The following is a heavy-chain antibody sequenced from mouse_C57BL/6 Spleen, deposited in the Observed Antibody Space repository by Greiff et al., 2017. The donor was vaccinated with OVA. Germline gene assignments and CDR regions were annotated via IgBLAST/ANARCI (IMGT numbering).Heavy chain of an antibody. D-gene: IGHD2-4*01. CDR3: AKGDYDVFDY. Sequence: VQLKESGPGLVKPSQSLSLTCSVTGYSITSGYYWNWIRQFPGNKLEWMGYISYDGSNNYNPSLKNRISITRDTSKNQFFLKLNSVTTEDTATYYCAKGDYDVFDYWGQGTTLTVSS. CDR1: GYSITSGYY. V-gene: IGHV3-6*01. J-gene: IGHJ2*01. CDR2: ISYDGSN.